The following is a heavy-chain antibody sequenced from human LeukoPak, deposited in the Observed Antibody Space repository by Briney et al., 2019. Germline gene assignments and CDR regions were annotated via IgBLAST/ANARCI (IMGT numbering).Heavy chain of an antibody. Sequence: GGSLRLSCAASVISFTNYAMSWVRQAPGKGLEWVSSISGRGASTFYADSVKGRFTISRDNSKNTLYLQMNSLRAEDTAVYYCARGDGFNWVYFEYWGQGTLVTVSS. CDR2: ISGRGAST. J-gene: IGHJ4*02. V-gene: IGHV3-23*01. CDR3: ARGDGFNWVYFEY. D-gene: IGHD3-16*01. CDR1: VISFTNYA.